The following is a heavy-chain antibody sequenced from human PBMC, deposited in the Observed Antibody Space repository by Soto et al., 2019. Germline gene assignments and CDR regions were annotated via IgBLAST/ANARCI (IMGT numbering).Heavy chain of an antibody. V-gene: IGHV4-61*01. CDR2: IYYTGRA. CDR3: ARLNTRRYFDY. CDR1: GASVSSGSYY. Sequence: PSETLSLTCTVSGASVSSGSYYWSWIRQPPGKGLEWIAYIYYTGRANYNPSLKSRVTISVETSKNQFSLKLSSVIAADTAVYYCARLNTRRYFDYWGQGTLVTVSS. J-gene: IGHJ4*02.